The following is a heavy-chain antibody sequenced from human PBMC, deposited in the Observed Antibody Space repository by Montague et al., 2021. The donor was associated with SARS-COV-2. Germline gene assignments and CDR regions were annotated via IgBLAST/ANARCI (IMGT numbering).Heavy chain of an antibody. V-gene: IGHV4-34*01. D-gene: IGHD3-22*01. J-gene: IGHJ4*02. CDR2: INHNEST. CDR1: GVSFRGYY. CDR3: ARATVDINMILVVITSVNHYFDS. Sequence: SETLSLTCTVYGVSFRGYYWTWIRQSPGKGLEGFGEINHNESTNYSPSLESRVAISVDTSKNQFSLRLNSVTAADTAFYYCARATVDINMILVVITSVNHYFDSWGQGTLVTVSS.